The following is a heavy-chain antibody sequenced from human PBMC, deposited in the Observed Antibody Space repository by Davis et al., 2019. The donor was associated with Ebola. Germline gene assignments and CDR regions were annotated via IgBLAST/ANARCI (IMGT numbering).Heavy chain of an antibody. D-gene: IGHD3/OR15-3a*01. V-gene: IGHV3-13*01. CDR3: ARDRRWTYYLDF. CDR2: IGTAGDT. CDR1: GFTFSSYD. Sequence: GESLKISCAASGFTFSSYDMHWVRQATGKGLEWVSAIGTAGDTYYPGSVKGRITISRENAKNSLYLQMNSLRAEDTAMYYCARDRRWTYYLDFWGQGSLVIVSS. J-gene: IGHJ4*02.